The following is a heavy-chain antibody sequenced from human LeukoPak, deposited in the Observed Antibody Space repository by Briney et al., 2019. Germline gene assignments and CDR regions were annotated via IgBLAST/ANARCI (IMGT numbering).Heavy chain of an antibody. Sequence: VGSLRLSCAASGFTFSSYWMHWVRQAPGKGLVWVSRINSDGSSTSYADSVKGRFTISRDNAKNTLYLQMNSLRAEDTAVYYCARDFRPYYDILTGYFYYYGMDVWGQGTTVTVS. CDR3: ARDFRPYYDILTGYFYYYGMDV. J-gene: IGHJ6*02. D-gene: IGHD3-9*01. V-gene: IGHV3-74*01. CDR1: GFTFSSYW. CDR2: INSDGSST.